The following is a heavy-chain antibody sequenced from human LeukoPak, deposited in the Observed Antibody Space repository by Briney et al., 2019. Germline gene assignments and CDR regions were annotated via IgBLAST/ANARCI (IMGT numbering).Heavy chain of an antibody. Sequence: ASVKVSCKASGYTFTSYGISWVRQAPGQGLEWMGWISAYNGNTNYAQKLQGRVTMTTDTSTSTAYMELSSLRSEDTAVYYCARGPFWSGYYSKVGYYMDVWGKGTTVTVSS. CDR2: ISAYNGNT. D-gene: IGHD3-3*01. V-gene: IGHV1-18*01. CDR3: ARGPFWSGYYSKVGYYMDV. CDR1: GYTFTSYG. J-gene: IGHJ6*03.